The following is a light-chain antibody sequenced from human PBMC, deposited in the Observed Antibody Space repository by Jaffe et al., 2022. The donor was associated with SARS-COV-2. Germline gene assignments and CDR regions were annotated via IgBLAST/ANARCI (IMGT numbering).Light chain of an antibody. CDR2: GVS. CDR3: QQYNNWPIT. V-gene: IGKV3-15*01. J-gene: IGKJ5*01. CDR1: QSVSSN. Sequence: EIMMTQSPATLSVSPGERATLSCRASQSVSSNLAWYQQKPGQAPRLLIYGVSTRATDIPARFSGSGSGTEFTLTISSLQSEDFAVYYCQQYNNWPITFGQGTRLEIK.